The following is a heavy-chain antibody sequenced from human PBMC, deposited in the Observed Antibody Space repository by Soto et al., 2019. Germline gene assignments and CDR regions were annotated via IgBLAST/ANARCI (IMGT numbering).Heavy chain of an antibody. CDR1: GGSIYSSSYY. J-gene: IGHJ4*02. CDR2: IYYSGST. V-gene: IGHV4-39*01. Sequence: PSETLSLTCTVSGGSIYSSSYYWGWIRQPPGKGLEWIGSIYYSGSTNYNPSLKSRLTISVDTSKNQFSLKLSTVTAADTAVYYCASQTYSNSLRSDYWGQGTLVTVSS. CDR3: ASQTYSNSLRSDY. D-gene: IGHD6-6*01.